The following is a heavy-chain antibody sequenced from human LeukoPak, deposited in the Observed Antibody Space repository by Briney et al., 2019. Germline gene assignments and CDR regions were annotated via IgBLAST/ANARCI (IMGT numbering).Heavy chain of an antibody. CDR2: IYSGGST. D-gene: IGHD6-19*01. Sequence: PGGSLRFSCAASGFTVSSNYMSWVRQAPGKGLEWVSVIYSGGSTYYADSVKGRFTISRDNSKNTLYLQMNSLRAEDTAVYYCARGSDGGSGWYAEYFQHWGQGTLVTAPS. CDR1: GFTVSSNY. CDR3: ARGSDGGSGWYAEYFQH. J-gene: IGHJ1*01. V-gene: IGHV3-53*01.